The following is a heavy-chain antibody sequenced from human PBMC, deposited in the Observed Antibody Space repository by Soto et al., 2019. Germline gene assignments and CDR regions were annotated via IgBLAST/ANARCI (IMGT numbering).Heavy chain of an antibody. CDR3: ATTRGIAVGGSFDH. J-gene: IGHJ5*02. D-gene: IGHD6-13*01. V-gene: IGHV4-39*01. Sequence: QVQLQESGPGLVKPSETLSLTCIVSGASISSRSSYWGWIRQPPGKGLEWVGTFYSGSTYNNPSLKSRVTISVDKSKNQFSLKLSSVAAEDTAIYYCATTRGIAVGGSFDHWGQGTLVTVSS. CDR2: FYSGST. CDR1: GASISSRSSY.